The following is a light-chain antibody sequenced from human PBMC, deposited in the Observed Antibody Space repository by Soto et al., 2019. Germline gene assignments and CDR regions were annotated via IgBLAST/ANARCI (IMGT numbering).Light chain of an antibody. CDR3: HQGYSAPWT. CDR2: AAS. J-gene: IGKJ1*01. CDR1: QSISRY. V-gene: IGKV1-39*01. Sequence: DLQVTQSPSSLSASVGDRVTITCRSSQSISRYLNWYRQKPGMPPNLLIYAASKLQSGVPSRFSGSGSGTDFTLNISSLEPGDFAIYYCHQGYSAPWTFGQGTKVEIK.